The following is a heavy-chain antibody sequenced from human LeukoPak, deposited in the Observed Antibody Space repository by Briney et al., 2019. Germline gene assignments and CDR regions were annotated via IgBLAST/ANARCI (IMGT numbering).Heavy chain of an antibody. CDR3: ASLSLARDSSWYVKDYYYGMDV. J-gene: IGHJ6*02. Sequence: PSETLSLTCTVSGGSISSSSYYWGWIRQPPGKGLEWIGSIYYSGSTYYNPSLKSRVTISVDASKNQFSLKLSSVTAADTAVYYCASLSLARDSSWYVKDYYYGMDVWGQGTTVTVSS. CDR2: IYYSGST. V-gene: IGHV4-39*01. CDR1: GGSISSSSYY. D-gene: IGHD6-13*01.